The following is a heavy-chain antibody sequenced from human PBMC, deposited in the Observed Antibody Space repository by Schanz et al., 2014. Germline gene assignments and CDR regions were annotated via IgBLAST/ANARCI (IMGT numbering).Heavy chain of an antibody. CDR2: ITYNGGTI. J-gene: IGHJ4*02. D-gene: IGHD5-12*01. V-gene: IGHV3-48*01. CDR1: GFSFSSYA. CDR3: ARDFHGYGPHLDY. Sequence: EVQLVESGGGLVQPGGSLRLSCATSGFSFSSYAINWVRQAPGKGLEWISYITYNGGTIYYADSVKGRFTVSRDNSKNSLYLQLNSLRAEDTAVYYCARDFHGYGPHLDYWGQGSLVTVSS.